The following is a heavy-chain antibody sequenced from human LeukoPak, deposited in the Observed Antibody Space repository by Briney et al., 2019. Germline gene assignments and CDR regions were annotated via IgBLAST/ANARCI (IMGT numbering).Heavy chain of an antibody. CDR1: GGSISSYY. J-gene: IGHJ4*02. Sequence: SETLSLTCTVSGGSISSYYWSWIRQPAGKGLEWIGRIYTSGSTNYNPSLKSRVTMSVDTSKNQFSLKLSSVTAADTAVYYCARDFGSSGPPEPYYFGYWGQGTLVTVSS. V-gene: IGHV4-4*07. D-gene: IGHD6-19*01. CDR2: IYTSGST. CDR3: ARDFGSSGPPEPYYFGY.